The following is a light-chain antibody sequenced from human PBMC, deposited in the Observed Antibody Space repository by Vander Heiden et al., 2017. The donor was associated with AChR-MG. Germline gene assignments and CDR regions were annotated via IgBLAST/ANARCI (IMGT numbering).Light chain of an antibody. V-gene: IGLV1-44*01. CDR3: ASWDDSLNGLV. Sequence: QSVLTQPPSASAAPGQRVTISCSGSSSNIGRDTVNWYQQVPGAAPKLGIYTDNRRPSGVPERFSGSRSGTSASLAISGLQSEDEADYYCASWDDSLNGLVFGGGTKLTVL. CDR2: TDN. J-gene: IGLJ2*01. CDR1: SSNIGRDT.